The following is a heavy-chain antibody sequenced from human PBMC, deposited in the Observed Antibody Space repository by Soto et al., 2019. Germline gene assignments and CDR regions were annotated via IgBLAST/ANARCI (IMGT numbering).Heavy chain of an antibody. J-gene: IGHJ3*02. CDR1: GYTFINYD. Sequence: QVHLVQSGTEVKKPGASVKVSCRASGYTFINYDINWVRQAPGQGLEWMGWMNLNSGKTGSAPNFAARFTFTTNISITTVYMELTYLCSDDTAVYYSARGHGFDIWGQGTMVSVSS. CDR2: MNLNSGKT. V-gene: IGHV1-8*01. CDR3: ARGHGFDI.